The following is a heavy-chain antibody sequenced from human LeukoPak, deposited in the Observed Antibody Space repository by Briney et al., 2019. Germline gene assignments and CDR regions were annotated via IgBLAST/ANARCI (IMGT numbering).Heavy chain of an antibody. V-gene: IGHV3-74*01. CDR2: INSGGTVT. D-gene: IGHD2-2*01. Sequence: GGSLRLSCAASGFTFSDFRMHWVRQAPGKGLVWVSRINSGGTVTNYADSVKGRFTISRDNSKNTLYLQMNSLRAEDTAVYYCARDDCSSTSCHYYFDYWGQGTLVTVSS. CDR3: ARDDCSSTSCHYYFDY. CDR1: GFTFSDFR. J-gene: IGHJ4*02.